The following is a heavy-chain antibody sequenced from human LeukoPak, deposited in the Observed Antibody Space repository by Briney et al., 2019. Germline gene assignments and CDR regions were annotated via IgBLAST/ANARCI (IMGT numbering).Heavy chain of an antibody. J-gene: IGHJ4*02. Sequence: GRSLRLSCAASGFTFSSYAMHWVRQAPGKGLEWVAVISYDGSYKYYADSVKGRFTISRDNSKNTVYLQMNSLRAEDTALYYCTITMLRGVISGYFAYWGQGTLVTVSS. D-gene: IGHD3-10*01. V-gene: IGHV3-30*01. CDR1: GFTFSSYA. CDR2: ISYDGSYK. CDR3: TITMLRGVISGYFAY.